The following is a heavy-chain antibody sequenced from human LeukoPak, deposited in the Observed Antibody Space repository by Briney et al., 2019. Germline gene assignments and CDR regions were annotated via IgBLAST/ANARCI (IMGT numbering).Heavy chain of an antibody. Sequence: ASVKVSCKASGYTFTGYYMHWVRQAPGQGLEWMGWINPNSGGTNYAQKFQGRVTMTRDTSISTAYMELSRLRSDDTAVYYCARVKWGRYYYDSSGYYYPFDYWGQGTLVTVSS. CDR2: INPNSGGT. CDR3: ARVKWGRYYYDSSGYYYPFDY. V-gene: IGHV1-2*02. CDR1: GYTFTGYY. D-gene: IGHD3-22*01. J-gene: IGHJ4*02.